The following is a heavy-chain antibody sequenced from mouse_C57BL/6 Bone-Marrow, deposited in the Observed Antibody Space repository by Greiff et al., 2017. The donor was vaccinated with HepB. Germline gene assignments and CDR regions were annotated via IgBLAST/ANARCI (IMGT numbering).Heavy chain of an antibody. J-gene: IGHJ3*01. D-gene: IGHD2-4*01. CDR1: GYTFTSYD. Sequence: LEESGPELVKPGASVKLSCKASGYTFTSYDINWVKQRPGQGLEWIGWIYPRDGSTKYNEKFKGKATLTVDTSSSTAYMELHSLTSEDSAVYFCARDYDYDGAWFAYWGQGTLVTVSA. CDR3: ARDYDYDGAWFAY. V-gene: IGHV1-85*01. CDR2: IYPRDGST.